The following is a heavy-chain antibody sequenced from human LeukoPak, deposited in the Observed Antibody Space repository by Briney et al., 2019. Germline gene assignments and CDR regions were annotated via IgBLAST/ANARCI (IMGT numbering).Heavy chain of an antibody. CDR3: ARAFQPGYSSGPDY. D-gene: IGHD6-19*01. CDR2: ISTYNGDT. J-gene: IGHJ4*02. Sequence: GASVKVSCKASGYTFTSYGVSWVRQAPGQGLEWMGWISTYNGDTDYAQKLQGRLTMATDTSTSTAYMELRSLRSDDTAVYYCARAFQPGYSSGPDYWGQGTLVTVSS. CDR1: GYTFTSYG. V-gene: IGHV1-18*01.